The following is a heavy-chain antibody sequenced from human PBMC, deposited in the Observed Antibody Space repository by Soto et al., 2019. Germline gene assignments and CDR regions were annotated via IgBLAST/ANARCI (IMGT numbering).Heavy chain of an antibody. J-gene: IGHJ4*02. CDR2: INPNSGGT. CDR1: GYTFTGYY. D-gene: IGHD6-13*01. Sequence: ASVKVSCKASGYTFTGYYMHWVRQAPGQGLEWMGWINPNSGGTNYAQKFQGWVTMTRDTSISTAYMELSRLRSDDTAVYYCARDLGSNWYWGFDYWGQGTLVTVSS. V-gene: IGHV1-2*04. CDR3: ARDLGSNWYWGFDY.